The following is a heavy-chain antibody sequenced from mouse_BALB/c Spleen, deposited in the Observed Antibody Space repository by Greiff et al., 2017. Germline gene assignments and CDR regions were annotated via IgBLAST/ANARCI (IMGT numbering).Heavy chain of an antibody. V-gene: IGHV14-3*02. CDR3: ATDSSTYAMDY. CDR1: GFNIKDTY. D-gene: IGHD3-2*01. Sequence: EVQLQQSGAELVKPGASVELSCTASGFNIKDTYMHWVKQRPEQGLEWIGRIDPANGNTKYDPKFQGKATITADTSSNTAYLQLSSLTSEDTAVYYCATDSSTYAMDYWGQGTSVTVSS. CDR2: IDPANGNT. J-gene: IGHJ4*01.